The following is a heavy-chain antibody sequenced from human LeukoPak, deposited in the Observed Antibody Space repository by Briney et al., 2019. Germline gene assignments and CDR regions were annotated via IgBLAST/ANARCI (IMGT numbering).Heavy chain of an antibody. CDR2: ISYSEYT. CDR3: ARVNTVTAGVLWYFDY. D-gene: IGHD4-17*01. V-gene: IGHV4-61*01. J-gene: IGHJ4*02. Sequence: SETLSLTCTVSGDSVSSRTYYWSWIRQPAGKGLEWLGLISYSEYTKYNPSLESRITISVDTSRNQFSLKLSSVTAADTAVYYCARVNTVTAGVLWYFDYWGQGTLVTVSS. CDR1: GDSVSSRTYY.